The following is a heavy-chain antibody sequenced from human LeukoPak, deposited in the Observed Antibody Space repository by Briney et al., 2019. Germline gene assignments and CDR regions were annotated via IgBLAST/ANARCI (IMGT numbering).Heavy chain of an antibody. J-gene: IGHJ3*02. CDR3: ARDYGAFDERGFGEPPHAFDI. Sequence: SETLSLTCTVSGGSISSYYWSWIRQPPGKGLEWIGYIYYSGSTNYNPSLKSRVTISVDTSKNQFTLKLSSVTAADTAVYYCARDYGAFDERGFGEPPHAFDIWGQGTMVTVSS. CDR2: IYYSGST. D-gene: IGHD3-10*01. CDR1: GGSISSYY. V-gene: IGHV4-59*01.